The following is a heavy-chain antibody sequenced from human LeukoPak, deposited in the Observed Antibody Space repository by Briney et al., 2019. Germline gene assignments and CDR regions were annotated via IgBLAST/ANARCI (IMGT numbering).Heavy chain of an antibody. V-gene: IGHV3-7*01. CDR3: ARLIITAAGHDY. CDR2: IKQDGSEK. D-gene: IGHD6-13*01. CDR1: EFTFSFYW. Sequence: PGGSLRLSCAASEFTFSFYWMTWIRQAPGKGLEWVANIKQDGSEKYYVDSVKGRFTISRDNAKNSLYLQMNSLRAEDTAVYYCARLIITAAGHDYWGQGTLVTISS. J-gene: IGHJ4*02.